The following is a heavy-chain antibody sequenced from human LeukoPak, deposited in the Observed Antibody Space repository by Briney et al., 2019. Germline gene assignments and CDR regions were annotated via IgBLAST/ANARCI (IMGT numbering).Heavy chain of an antibody. CDR1: GGSFSGYY. CDR3: ARLAMITFGGVIGLDY. D-gene: IGHD3-16*02. CDR2: ITHSGST. V-gene: IGHV4-34*01. Sequence: SETLSLTCAVYGGSFSGYYWSWIRQPPGKGLEWIGEITHSGSTNYNPSLKSRVPISVDTSKKQFPLKLRSVTAADTAVYYCARLAMITFGGVIGLDYWGQGTLVTVSS. J-gene: IGHJ4*02.